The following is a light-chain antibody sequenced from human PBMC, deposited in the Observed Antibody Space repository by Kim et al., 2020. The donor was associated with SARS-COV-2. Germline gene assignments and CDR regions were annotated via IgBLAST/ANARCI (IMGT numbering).Light chain of an antibody. Sequence: ELLLMQTPGTLSSSPGERAIFSCRASQSVINNYIAWYQHKRGQGPILLIHGASSRAVGIPDRFRGSGSGTGFTLTISRLESEDFAVYYCEQYAESTAFGQGTRLEIK. J-gene: IGKJ5*01. CDR1: QSVINNY. V-gene: IGKV3-20*01. CDR2: GAS. CDR3: EQYAESTA.